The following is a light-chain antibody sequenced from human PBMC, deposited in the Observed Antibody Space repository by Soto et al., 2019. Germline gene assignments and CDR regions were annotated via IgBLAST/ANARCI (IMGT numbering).Light chain of an antibody. CDR1: QSVSSSY. V-gene: IGKV3-20*01. Sequence: EIVLTQSPGTLSLSPGEIATLSCRASQSVSSSYLAWYQQKPGQAPRLLIYGASSRATGIPDRFSGSGSGTDFNLTISRLEPEDFEVYYCQQYGSSPPWTFGQGTKVEIK. J-gene: IGKJ1*01. CDR3: QQYGSSPPWT. CDR2: GAS.